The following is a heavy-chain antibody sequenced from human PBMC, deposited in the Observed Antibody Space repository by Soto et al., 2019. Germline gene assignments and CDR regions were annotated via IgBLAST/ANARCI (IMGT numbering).Heavy chain of an antibody. Sequence: QVQLVQSGAEVKKPGSSVKVSCKASGGTFSYYALTWVRQAPGQGLEWMGGIIPIFGTTNYAQQFQGRVSITADENTRTTNMDLSSLKSEDTAVYYCAVFINPSRPPPYDTHGYSQIGFSDWGQGTLVTVSS. V-gene: IGHV1-69*01. CDR3: AVFINPSRPPPYDTHGYSQIGFSD. CDR2: IIPIFGTT. J-gene: IGHJ4*02. D-gene: IGHD3-22*01. CDR1: GGTFSYYA.